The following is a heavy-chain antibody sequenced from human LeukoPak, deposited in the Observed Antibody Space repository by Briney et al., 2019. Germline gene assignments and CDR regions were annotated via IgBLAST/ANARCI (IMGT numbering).Heavy chain of an antibody. CDR2: IFYTGST. CDR3: AEDSSGRHDAFDV. D-gene: IGHD6-19*01. V-gene: IGHV4-61*08. Sequence: PSETLSLTCTVSGGSISSGGYYWSWIRQPPGKGLEWIGYIFYTGSTNYSPSLKSRVSLSVDTSKNQFSLKLSSVTAADTAVYYCAEDSSGRHDAFDVWGQGTMVTVSS. J-gene: IGHJ3*01. CDR1: GGSISSGGYY.